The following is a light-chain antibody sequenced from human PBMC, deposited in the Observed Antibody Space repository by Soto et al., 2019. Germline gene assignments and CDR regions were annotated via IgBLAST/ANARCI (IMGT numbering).Light chain of an antibody. CDR1: SSNIGSNS. J-gene: IGLJ2*01. CDR3: ATWDDSRRVL. CDR2: NGD. V-gene: IGLV1-44*01. Sequence: QSVLTQPPSASGTPGQRVTISCSGSSSNIGSNSVSWYQQLPGTAPQLLIYNGDQRPSGVPDRFSGSKSGTSASLVISGLQSEDEADYYCATWDDSRRVLFGGGTKVTVL.